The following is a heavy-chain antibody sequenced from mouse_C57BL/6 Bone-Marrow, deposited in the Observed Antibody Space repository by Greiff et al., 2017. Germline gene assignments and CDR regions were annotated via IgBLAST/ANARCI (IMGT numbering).Heavy chain of an antibody. J-gene: IGHJ3*01. CDR2: ISSGGSYT. V-gene: IGHV5-6*01. D-gene: IGHD1-1*01. CDR3: ARQYYGSGTWFAY. Sequence: EVKLMESGGDLVKPGGSLKLSCAASGFTFSSYGMSWVRQTPDKRLEWVATISSGGSYTYYPDSVKGRFTISRDNAKNNLYLQMSSLKSEDTAMYYCARQYYGSGTWFAYWGQGTLVTVSA. CDR1: GFTFSSYG.